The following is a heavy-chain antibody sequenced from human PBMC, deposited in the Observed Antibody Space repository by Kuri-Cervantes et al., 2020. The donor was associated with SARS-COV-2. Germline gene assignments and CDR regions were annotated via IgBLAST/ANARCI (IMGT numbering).Heavy chain of an antibody. Sequence: ASVKVSCKVSGYTLTELSMHWVRQAPGKGLEWMGGFDPEDGETIHAQKFQGRVTMTEDTSTDTAYMELSSLRSEDTAVYYCATDHIAAAGLFDYWGQGTLVTVSS. J-gene: IGHJ4*02. D-gene: IGHD6-13*01. CDR2: FDPEDGET. CDR1: GYTLTELS. V-gene: IGHV1-24*01. CDR3: ATDHIAAAGLFDY.